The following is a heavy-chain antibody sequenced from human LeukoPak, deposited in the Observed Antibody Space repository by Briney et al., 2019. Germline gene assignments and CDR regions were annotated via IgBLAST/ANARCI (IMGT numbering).Heavy chain of an antibody. CDR2: INHSGST. V-gene: IGHV4-34*01. Sequence: PSETLSLTCAVYGGSFSGYYWSWIRQPPGKGLEWIGEINHSGSTYYNPSLKSRVTISVDTSKNQFSLKLSSVTAADTAVYYCARLDYSDYYYYYYMDVWGKGTTVTVSS. CDR3: ARLDYSDYYYYYYMDV. D-gene: IGHD4-11*01. CDR1: GGSFSGYY. J-gene: IGHJ6*03.